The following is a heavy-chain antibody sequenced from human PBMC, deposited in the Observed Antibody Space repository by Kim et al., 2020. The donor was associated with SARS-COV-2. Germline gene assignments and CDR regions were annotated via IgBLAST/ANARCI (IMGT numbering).Heavy chain of an antibody. CDR3: AREALDYTPRYYFDY. J-gene: IGHJ4*02. CDR1: GFTFSSYG. D-gene: IGHD4-4*01. Sequence: GGSLRLSCAASGFTFSSYGMHWVRQAPGKGLEWVAVIWYDGSNKYYADSVKGRFTISRDNSKNTLYLQMNSLRAEDTAVYYCAREALDYTPRYYFDYWGQGTLVTVSS. V-gene: IGHV3-33*01. CDR2: IWYDGSNK.